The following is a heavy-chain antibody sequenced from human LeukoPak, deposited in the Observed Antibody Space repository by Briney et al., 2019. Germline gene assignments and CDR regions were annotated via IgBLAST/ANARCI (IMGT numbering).Heavy chain of an antibody. CDR3: AKDVGYSSSYLLDY. Sequence: GRSLRLSCAASGFTFSSYAMHWVRQAPGKGLEWVSGISWNSGSIGYADSVKGRFTISRDNAKNSLYLQMNSLRAEDMALYYCAKDVGYSSSYLLDYWGQGTLVTVSS. J-gene: IGHJ4*02. D-gene: IGHD6-13*01. CDR2: ISWNSGSI. V-gene: IGHV3-9*03. CDR1: GFTFSSYA.